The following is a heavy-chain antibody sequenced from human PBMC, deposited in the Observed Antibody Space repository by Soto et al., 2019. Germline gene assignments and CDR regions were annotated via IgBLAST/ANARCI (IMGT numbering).Heavy chain of an antibody. Sequence: EVQLLESGGGLVQPGGSLRLSCAASKFTFNDYGMTWVRQAPGKGLEWVSSVTGSGGTTYYADSVKDRFTISRDNSKNTGDLQMNSLRAEDTGVYYCARVSWYNSGHEGCDIWGLGTMVTVSS. J-gene: IGHJ3*02. CDR3: ARVSWYNSGHEGCDI. CDR1: KFTFNDYG. V-gene: IGHV3-23*01. CDR2: VTGSGGTT. D-gene: IGHD6-25*01.